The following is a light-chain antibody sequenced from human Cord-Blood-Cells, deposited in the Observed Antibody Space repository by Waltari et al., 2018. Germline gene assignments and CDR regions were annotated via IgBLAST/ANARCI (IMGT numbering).Light chain of an antibody. CDR3: QQRSNWPIT. V-gene: IGKV3-11*01. J-gene: IGKJ5*01. CDR1: QSVSSY. CDR2: DAS. Sequence: EIVLTQSPATLSLSPGERATLACRASQSVSSYLAWYQQKPGQAHRLLIYDASNRATGIPARFSCSGSGTDCTLTISSLEPEDFAVYYCQQRSNWPITFGQGTRLEIK.